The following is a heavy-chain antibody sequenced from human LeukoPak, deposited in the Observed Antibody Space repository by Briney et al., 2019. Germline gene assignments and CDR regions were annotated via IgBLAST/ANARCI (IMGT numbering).Heavy chain of an antibody. J-gene: IGHJ4*02. V-gene: IGHV4-34*01. CDR2: INHSGST. CDR1: GGSFSGYY. D-gene: IGHD5-12*01. CDR3: AREDLMATTAIDY. Sequence: SETLSLTCAVYGGSFSGYYWSWIRQPPGKGLEWIGEINHSGSTNYNPSLKSRVTISVDTSKNQFSLKLSSVTAADTAVYYCAREDLMATTAIDYWGQGTLVTVSS.